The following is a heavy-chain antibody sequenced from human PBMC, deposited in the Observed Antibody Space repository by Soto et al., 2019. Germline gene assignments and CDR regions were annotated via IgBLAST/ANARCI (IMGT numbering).Heavy chain of an antibody. CDR3: ARVDIVVVPAASDYYYYYYMDV. Sequence: GASVKVSCKASGYTFTSYGISWVRQAPGQGLEWMGWISAYNGNTNYAQKLQGRVTMTTDTSTSTAYMELRSLRSDDTAVYYCARVDIVVVPAASDYYYYYYMDVWGKGTTVTVSS. J-gene: IGHJ6*03. CDR2: ISAYNGNT. CDR1: GYTFTSYG. D-gene: IGHD2-2*01. V-gene: IGHV1-18*01.